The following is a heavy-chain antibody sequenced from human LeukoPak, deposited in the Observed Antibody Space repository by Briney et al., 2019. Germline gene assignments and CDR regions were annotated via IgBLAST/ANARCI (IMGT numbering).Heavy chain of an antibody. CDR3: ARDFERPY. D-gene: IGHD3-9*01. Sequence: GGSLRLSCAASGFTFSGSAMHWVRQASGKGLEWVGRIRSKANSYATAYAASVKGRFTISRDDSKNTAYLQMNSLKTEDTAVYYCARDFERPYWGQGTLVTVSS. CDR1: GFTFSGSA. CDR2: IRSKANSYAT. J-gene: IGHJ4*02. V-gene: IGHV3-73*01.